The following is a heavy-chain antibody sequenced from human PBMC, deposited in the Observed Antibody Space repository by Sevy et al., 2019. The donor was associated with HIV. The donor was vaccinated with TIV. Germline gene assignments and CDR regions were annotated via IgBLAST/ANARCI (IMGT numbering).Heavy chain of an antibody. CDR3: AKHYIHDIADGWYFDL. CDR2: ISGGGGGT. CDR1: GFTFNNYA. J-gene: IGHJ2*01. D-gene: IGHD6-13*01. V-gene: IGHV3-23*01. Sequence: GGSLRLSCAASGFTFNNYAMSWVRQAPGKGLEGKGLEWVSTISGGGGGTNYADSVRGRFTISRDNSKIKLYLQVNSLRVEDTAVYYCAKHYIHDIADGWYFDLWGRGTLVTVSS.